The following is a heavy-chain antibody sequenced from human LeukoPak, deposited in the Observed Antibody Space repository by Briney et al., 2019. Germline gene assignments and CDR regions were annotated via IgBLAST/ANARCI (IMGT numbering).Heavy chain of an antibody. J-gene: IGHJ4*02. Sequence: PGGSLRLSCAASGFTFSSYSMNWVRQAPGKGLEWVSSISSSSSYIYYAGSVKGRYTISRDNAKNSLYLQMNSLRAEDTAVYYCARGEGILSFDYWGQGTLVTVSS. V-gene: IGHV3-21*01. CDR3: ARGEGILSFDY. CDR2: ISSSSSYI. CDR1: GFTFSSYS.